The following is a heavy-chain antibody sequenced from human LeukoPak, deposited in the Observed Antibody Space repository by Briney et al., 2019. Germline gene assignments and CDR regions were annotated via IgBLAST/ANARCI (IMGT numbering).Heavy chain of an antibody. CDR1: GGSISSSSYD. J-gene: IGHJ4*02. V-gene: IGHV4-39*01. Sequence: SETLSLTCTVSGGSISSSSYDWGWIRQPPGKGLEGLGSIYYNGSTYYNPSLKSRVTISVDTSKNQFSLKLSSVTAADTAVYYCARGSEVAATQNYWGQGTLVTVSS. D-gene: IGHD2-15*01. CDR3: ARGSEVAATQNY. CDR2: IYYNGST.